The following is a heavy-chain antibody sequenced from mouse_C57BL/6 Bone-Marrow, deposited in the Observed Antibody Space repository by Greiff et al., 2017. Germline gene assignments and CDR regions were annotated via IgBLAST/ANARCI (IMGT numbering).Heavy chain of an antibody. V-gene: IGHV3-6*01. J-gene: IGHJ4*01. Sequence: LQESGPGLVKPSQSLSLTCSVTGYSITSGYYWNWIRQFPGNKLEWMGYISYDGSNNYNPSLKNRISITRDTSKNQFFLKLNSVTTEDTATYYCARQGYYGTYYAMDYWGQGTSVTVSS. CDR2: ISYDGSN. CDR3: ARQGYYGTYYAMDY. CDR1: GYSITSGYY. D-gene: IGHD1-1*01.